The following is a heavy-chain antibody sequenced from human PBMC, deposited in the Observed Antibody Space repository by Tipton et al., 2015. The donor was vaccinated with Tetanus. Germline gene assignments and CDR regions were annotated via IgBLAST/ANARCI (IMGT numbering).Heavy chain of an antibody. V-gene: IGHV1-2*02. CDR3: ARLGGTQRYFDV. CDR2: INPNGGGT. Sequence: QSGAEVKNPGASVKVSCEASGYTLTDYFLHWLRQAPGQGLEWVGWINPNGGGTRYARNLQGRVTLTRDTSIATAYMELTSLRPDDTAVYFCARLGGTQRYFDVWGRGTLVTVAP. CDR1: GYTLTDYF. J-gene: IGHJ2*01. D-gene: IGHD3-16*01.